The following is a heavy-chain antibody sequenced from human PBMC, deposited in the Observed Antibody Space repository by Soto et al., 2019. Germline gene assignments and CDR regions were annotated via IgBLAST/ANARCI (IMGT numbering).Heavy chain of an antibody. Sequence: SVKVSCKASGGTFSSYAISWVRQAPGQGLEWMGGIVPIFGTANYAQKFQGRVTITADESTSTAYMELSSLRSEDTAVYYCARVVTIFGVVIYTSYFDYWGQGTLVTVSS. CDR3: ARVVTIFGVVIYTSYFDY. D-gene: IGHD3-3*01. V-gene: IGHV1-69*13. J-gene: IGHJ4*02. CDR2: IVPIFGTA. CDR1: GGTFSSYA.